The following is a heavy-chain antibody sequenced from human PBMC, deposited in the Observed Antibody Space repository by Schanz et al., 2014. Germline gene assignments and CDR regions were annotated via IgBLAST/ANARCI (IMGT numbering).Heavy chain of an antibody. D-gene: IGHD2-15*01. V-gene: IGHV1-69*02. CDR2: IVPIAGIT. Sequence: QVQLVQSGAEVKKPGSSMKVSCKASGGTFSSDTFSWVRQAPGQGLEWMGRIVPIAGITNYAQRFQGRVTITADKSSDTAYMELSSLRSEDTAVDYGARGGGPEDVFDIWGQGTILTVSS. J-gene: IGHJ3*02. CDR3: ARGGGPEDVFDI. CDR1: GGTFSSDT.